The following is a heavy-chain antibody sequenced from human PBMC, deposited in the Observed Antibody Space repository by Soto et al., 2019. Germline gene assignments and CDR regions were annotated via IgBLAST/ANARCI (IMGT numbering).Heavy chain of an antibody. Sequence: EVQLLESGGGFVPPGGSLRLSCAASGFIFSDYAMTWVRQAPGKGLEWVSAISGSGGKTYYADSVKGRFTISRDSSQHMMFLQMSGLRAEDNAIYYCVKGMNYYYYYMDVWGNGTTVTVSS. CDR1: GFIFSDYA. CDR2: ISGSGGKT. V-gene: IGHV3-23*01. CDR3: VKGMNYYYYYMDV. J-gene: IGHJ6*03.